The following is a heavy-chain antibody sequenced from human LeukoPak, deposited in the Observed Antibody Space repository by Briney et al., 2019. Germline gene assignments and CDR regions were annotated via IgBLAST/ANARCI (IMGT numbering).Heavy chain of an antibody. CDR3: ARDLDSGSTGLDY. CDR1: GGTFSSYA. CDR2: IIPIFGTA. V-gene: IGHV1-69*05. J-gene: IGHJ4*02. Sequence: WASVKVSCKASGGTFSSYAISWVRQAPGQGLEWMGGIIPIFGTANYAQKFQGRVTMTRDTSTSTVYMELSSLRSEDTAVYYCARDLDSGSTGLDYWGQGTLVTVSS. D-gene: IGHD1-26*01.